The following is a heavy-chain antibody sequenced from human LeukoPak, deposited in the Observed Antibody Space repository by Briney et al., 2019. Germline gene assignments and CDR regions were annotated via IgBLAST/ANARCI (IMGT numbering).Heavy chain of an antibody. Sequence: SETLSLTCTVSGGSISSGGYYWSWIRQHPGKGLEWIGYIYYSGSTYYNPSLKSRVTISVDTSKNQFSLKLSSVTAADTAVYYCARRYSSSWAFDYWGQGNLVTVSS. CDR2: IYYSGST. V-gene: IGHV4-31*03. CDR1: GGSISSGGYY. J-gene: IGHJ4*02. D-gene: IGHD6-13*01. CDR3: ARRYSSSWAFDY.